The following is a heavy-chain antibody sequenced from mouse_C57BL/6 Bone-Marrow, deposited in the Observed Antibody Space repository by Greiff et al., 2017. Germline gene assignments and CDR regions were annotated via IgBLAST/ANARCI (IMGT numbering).Heavy chain of an antibody. CDR1: GYTFTRYW. Sequence: VKLQQPGAELVRPGSSVKLSCKASGYTFTRYWMHWVKQRPIQGLEWIGNIDPSDSETHYNQKFKDKATLTVDKSSSTAYMQLSSLTSEDSAVYYCAGDEGSSYGAMDYWGQGTSVTVSS. D-gene: IGHD1-1*01. CDR2: IDPSDSET. J-gene: IGHJ4*01. CDR3: AGDEGSSYGAMDY. V-gene: IGHV1-52*01.